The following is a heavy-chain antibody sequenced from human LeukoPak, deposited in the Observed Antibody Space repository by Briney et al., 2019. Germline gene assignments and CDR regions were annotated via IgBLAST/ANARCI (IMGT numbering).Heavy chain of an antibody. V-gene: IGHV3-30*02. CDR1: GFTFTTYG. J-gene: IGHJ4*02. CDR2: IRYDGTIK. CDR3: ARDKIDGDSFLVY. Sequence: GGSLRLSCAASGFTFTTYGMHWVRQAPGKGLEWVAFIRYDGTIKHYADSVKGRFTISRDSSKNTLYLQMNSLSAEDTAVYYCARDKIDGDSFLVYWGQGTLVTVSS. D-gene: IGHD4-17*01.